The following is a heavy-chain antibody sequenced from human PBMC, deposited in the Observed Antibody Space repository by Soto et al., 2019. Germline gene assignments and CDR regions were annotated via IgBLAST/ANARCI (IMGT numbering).Heavy chain of an antibody. V-gene: IGHV4-59*01. CDR3: ARDNFQRGSPTLYGMDV. Sequence: SETLSLTCTVSGGSISSYYWSWIRQPPGKGLEWIGYIYYSGSTNYNPSLKSRVTISVDTSKNQFSLKLSSVTAADTAVYYCARDNFQRGSPTLYGMDVWGQGTTVTVSS. CDR1: GGSISSYY. CDR2: IYYSGST. J-gene: IGHJ6*02. D-gene: IGHD1-1*01.